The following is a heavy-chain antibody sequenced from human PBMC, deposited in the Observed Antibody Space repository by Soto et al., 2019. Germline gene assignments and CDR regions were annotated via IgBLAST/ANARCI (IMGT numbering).Heavy chain of an antibody. Sequence: PRTGLEWVSAISGSGGSTYYADSVKGRFTISRDNSKNTLYLQMNSLRAEDTAVYYCAKGSVYYDILTGYYNTYYYYYMDVWGKGTTVTVSS. CDR2: ISGSGGST. J-gene: IGHJ6*03. CDR3: AKGSVYYDILTGYYNTYYYYYMDV. D-gene: IGHD3-9*01. V-gene: IGHV3-23*01.